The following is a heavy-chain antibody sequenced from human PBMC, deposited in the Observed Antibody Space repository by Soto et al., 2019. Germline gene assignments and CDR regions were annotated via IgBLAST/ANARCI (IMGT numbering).Heavy chain of an antibody. J-gene: IGHJ6*02. Sequence: GGSLRLSCAASGFTFSSYSMDWVRQAPGKGLEWVSSISSSSSYIYYADSVKGRFTISRDNAKNSQYLQMNSLRAEDTAVYYCARNRLEWFPYYGMDVWGQGTTVTVSS. CDR2: ISSSSSYI. V-gene: IGHV3-21*01. D-gene: IGHD3-3*01. CDR3: ARNRLEWFPYYGMDV. CDR1: GFTFSSYS.